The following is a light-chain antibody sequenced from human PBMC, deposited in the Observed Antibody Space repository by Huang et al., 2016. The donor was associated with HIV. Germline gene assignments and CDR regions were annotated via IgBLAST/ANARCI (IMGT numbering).Light chain of an antibody. J-gene: IGKJ1*01. Sequence: DIVLTQSPATLSLSPGERATLSCRASQSVNNFLAWYQQRPGQAPRLLIHDASSRATGIPARFSGRRSGTDFTLTISSLEPEDFAVYFCQQRSSWPQTFGQGTRVEI. CDR1: QSVNNF. V-gene: IGKV3-11*01. CDR2: DAS. CDR3: QQRSSWPQT.